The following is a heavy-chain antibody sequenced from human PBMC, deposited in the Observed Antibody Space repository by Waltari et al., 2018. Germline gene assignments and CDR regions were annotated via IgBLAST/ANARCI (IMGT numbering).Heavy chain of an antibody. D-gene: IGHD1-26*01. CDR1: GGSISGYY. CDR2: VYTGGST. V-gene: IGHV4-4*07. Sequence: QVQLQESGPGLVKPSETLSLTCTVSGGSISGYYWNWIRQPAGKGLEWIGRVYTGGSTNYNPSLKSRVTMSVDTSKNQFSLKLSSVTAADTAVYCCAREIDRGPGRWFDPWGQGTLVTVSS. CDR3: AREIDRGPGRWFDP. J-gene: IGHJ5*02.